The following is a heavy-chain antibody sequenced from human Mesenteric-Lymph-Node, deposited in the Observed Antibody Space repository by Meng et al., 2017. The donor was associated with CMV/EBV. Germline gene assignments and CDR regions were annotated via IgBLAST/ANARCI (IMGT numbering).Heavy chain of an antibody. Sequence: GESLKISCEASGFRFSSYAVHWVRQVAGKGLEWVALVSFDGSKKYTDSVKGRFTISRDNSKNILYLQMNSLRPEDTAVYYCARVKAVAGEPLDYWGQGTLVTVSS. CDR3: ARVKAVAGEPLDY. V-gene: IGHV3-30-3*01. CDR1: GFRFSSYA. D-gene: IGHD6-19*01. J-gene: IGHJ4*02. CDR2: VSFDGSKK.